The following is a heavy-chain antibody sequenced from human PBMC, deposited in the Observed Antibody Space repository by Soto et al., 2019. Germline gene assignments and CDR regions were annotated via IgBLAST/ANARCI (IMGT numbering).Heavy chain of an antibody. V-gene: IGHV4-59*01. J-gene: IGHJ4*02. Sequence: SETLSLTCIVSGGSLSSYYWSWIRQPPGKGLEWIGHVYYSGSTNYNPSLKSRVTMSVDTSNDQFSLKLRSVTAADTAVYFCARYQKGPFDYWGQGTLVTVSS. D-gene: IGHD2-2*01. CDR1: GGSLSSYY. CDR3: ARYQKGPFDY. CDR2: VYYSGST.